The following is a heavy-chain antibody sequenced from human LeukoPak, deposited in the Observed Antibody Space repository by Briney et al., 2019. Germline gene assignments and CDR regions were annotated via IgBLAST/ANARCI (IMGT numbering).Heavy chain of an antibody. Sequence: GGSLRLSCAASGFTVSSNYMSWVRQAPGKGLEWVSVIYTGGSTYYADSVKGRFTISRDNSKNTLYLQMNSLRAEDTAVYYCAKDRYSFGTYYFDYWGQGILVTVSS. CDR2: IYTGGST. D-gene: IGHD6-13*01. CDR3: AKDRYSFGTYYFDY. J-gene: IGHJ4*02. V-gene: IGHV3-53*01. CDR1: GFTVSSNY.